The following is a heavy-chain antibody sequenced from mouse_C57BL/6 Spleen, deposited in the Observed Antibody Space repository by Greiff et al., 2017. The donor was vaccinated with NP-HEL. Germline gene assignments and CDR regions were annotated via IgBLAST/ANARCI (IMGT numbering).Heavy chain of an antibody. J-gene: IGHJ2*01. CDR1: GYTFTSYW. CDR3: ARMAMVTTGYYFDY. V-gene: IGHV1-55*01. CDR2: IYPGSGST. Sequence: QVQLQQSGAELVKPGASVKMSCKASGYTFTSYWITWVKQRPGQGLEWIGDIYPGSGSTNYNEKFKSKATLTVDTSSSTAYMQLSSLTSEDSAVYYCARMAMVTTGYYFDYWGQGTTLTVSS. D-gene: IGHD2-2*01.